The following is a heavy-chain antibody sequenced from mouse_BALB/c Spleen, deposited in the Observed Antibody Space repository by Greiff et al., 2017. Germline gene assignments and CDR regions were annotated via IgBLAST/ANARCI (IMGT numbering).Heavy chain of an antibody. CDR3: ARSLYYRYDEGAWFAY. J-gene: IGHJ3*01. CDR2: ISSGSSTI. Sequence: EVQRVESGGGLVQPGGSRKFSCAASGFTISSTGMHWVRQAPEKGLEWVAYISSGSSTIYYADTVKGRFTISRDNPKNTLFLQMTSLRSEDTAMYYCARSLYYRYDEGAWFAYWGQGTLVTVSA. CDR1: GFTISSTG. V-gene: IGHV5-17*02. D-gene: IGHD2-14*01.